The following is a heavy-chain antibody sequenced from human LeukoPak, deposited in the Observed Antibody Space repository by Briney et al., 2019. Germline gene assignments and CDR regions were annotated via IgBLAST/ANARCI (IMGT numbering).Heavy chain of an antibody. Sequence: SETLSLTCTVSGGSISSGSYYWGWIRQPPGKGLEWIGGIYYSGSTHYNPSLKSRVTISVDTSKNEFSLKLSSVTAADTAVYYCARNNTLMMYPRGGEDKGFDYWGQGTLVTVSS. J-gene: IGHJ4*02. CDR2: IYYSGST. CDR3: ARNNTLMMYPRGGEDKGFDY. CDR1: GGSISSGSYY. V-gene: IGHV4-39*01. D-gene: IGHD2-8*01.